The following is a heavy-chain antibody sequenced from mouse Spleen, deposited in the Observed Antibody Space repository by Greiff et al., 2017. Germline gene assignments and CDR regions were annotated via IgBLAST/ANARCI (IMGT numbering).Heavy chain of an antibody. J-gene: IGHJ4*01. V-gene: IGHV14-3*02. CDR2: IDPANGNT. CDR3: ARWGPGAMDY. CDR1: GFNIKDTY. Sequence: VQLKESGAELVKPGASVKLSCTASGFNIKDTYMHWVKQRPEQGLEWIGRIDPANGNTKYDPKFQGKATITADTSSNTAYLQLSSLTSEDTAVYYCARWGPGAMDYWGQGTSVTVSS.